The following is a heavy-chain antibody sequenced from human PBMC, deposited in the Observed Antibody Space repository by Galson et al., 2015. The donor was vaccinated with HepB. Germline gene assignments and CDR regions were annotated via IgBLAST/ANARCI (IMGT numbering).Heavy chain of an antibody. V-gene: IGHV3-73*01. Sequence: SLRLSGAAYGVMVSGSAIHWVRQASGEGLEWIGRIRSERNSHATSYGQSVQGRYTLSRDDSENTAYLQMNSLKTDDTAVYYCTRRSLGMSTVWLDLWGQGTLVTVSS. CDR2: IRSERNSHAT. J-gene: IGHJ5*02. CDR3: TRRSLGMSTVWLDL. CDR1: GVMVSGSA. D-gene: IGHD1-1*01.